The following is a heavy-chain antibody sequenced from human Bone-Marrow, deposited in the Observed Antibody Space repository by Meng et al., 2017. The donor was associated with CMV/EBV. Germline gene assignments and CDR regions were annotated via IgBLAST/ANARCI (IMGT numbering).Heavy chain of an antibody. Sequence: ASVKVSCKASGYTFTSYDINWVRQATGQGLEWMGWMNPNSGNTGYAQKFQGRVTMTRNTSISTAYMELSSLRSEDTAVYYCARVHATTWWFGNHDAFDIWGQGTMVPVSS. D-gene: IGHD3-10*01. CDR1: GYTFTSYD. CDR2: MNPNSGNT. J-gene: IGHJ3*02. V-gene: IGHV1-8*01. CDR3: ARVHATTWWFGNHDAFDI.